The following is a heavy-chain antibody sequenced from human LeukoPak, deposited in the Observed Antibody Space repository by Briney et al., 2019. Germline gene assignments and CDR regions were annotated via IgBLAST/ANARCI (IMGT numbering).Heavy chain of an antibody. CDR1: GFTFSSYA. Sequence: QTGGSLRLSCAASGFTFSSYAMSWVRQAPGKGLEWVSGISGSGGSTYYVDSVRGRFTISRDNTMNSLYLQMSSLRAEDTAVYYCATDRGWRTSGYYLYYFEYWGQGTLVTYSS. CDR2: ISGSGGST. J-gene: IGHJ4*02. V-gene: IGHV3-23*01. D-gene: IGHD3-3*01. CDR3: ATDRGWRTSGYYLYYFEY.